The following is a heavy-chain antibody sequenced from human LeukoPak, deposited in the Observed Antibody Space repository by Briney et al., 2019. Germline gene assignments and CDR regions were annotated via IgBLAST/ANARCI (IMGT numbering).Heavy chain of an antibody. CDR3: ARDAYYYGSGSYVDY. CDR2: IYYDGNNK. D-gene: IGHD3-10*01. Sequence: GGSLRLSCAASGFTFSSYGMHWVRQAPGKGLEWVSVIYYDGNNKFYADSVKSRFTISRDNSKNTLYLQMNSLRAEDTAVYYCARDAYYYGSGSYVDYWGQGTLVTVSS. V-gene: IGHV3-33*01. J-gene: IGHJ4*02. CDR1: GFTFSSYG.